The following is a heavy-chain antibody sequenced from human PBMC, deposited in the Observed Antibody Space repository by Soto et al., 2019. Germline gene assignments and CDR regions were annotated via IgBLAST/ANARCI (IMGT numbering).Heavy chain of an antibody. D-gene: IGHD3-10*01. Sequence: GESLKISCTGSGYSFAGYWIGWVRQMPVKGLDWMGVIYPGDSDTRYSPSFHGQVTISADKSISTAYLQWSSLKASDTAMYFCARLPGVRGVFDGFNVWGQGTMVTVSS. V-gene: IGHV5-51*01. CDR2: IYPGDSDT. CDR1: GYSFAGYW. CDR3: ARLPGVRGVFDGFNV. J-gene: IGHJ3*01.